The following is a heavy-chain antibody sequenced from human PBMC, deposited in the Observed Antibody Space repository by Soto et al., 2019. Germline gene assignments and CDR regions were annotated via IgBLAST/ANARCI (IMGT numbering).Heavy chain of an antibody. CDR3: ARGRWDDSSGYDAFDI. D-gene: IGHD3-22*01. CDR2: ISAYNGNT. J-gene: IGHJ3*02. CDR1: GYTFTSYG. V-gene: IGHV1-18*04. Sequence: ASVKVSCKASGYTFTSYGISWVRQAPGQGLEWMGWISAYNGNTNYAQKLQGRVTMTTDTSTSTAYMELRSLRSDDTAVYYCARGRWDDSSGYDAFDIWGQGTMVTISS.